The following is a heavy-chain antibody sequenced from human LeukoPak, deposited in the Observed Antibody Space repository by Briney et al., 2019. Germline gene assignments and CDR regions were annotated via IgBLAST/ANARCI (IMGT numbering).Heavy chain of an antibody. J-gene: IGHJ4*02. CDR3: AREYSSSWYGAGYFDY. D-gene: IGHD6-13*01. Sequence: TSCGFSWARQAHKQGLDWVGLISAYNGNTNYAQTLQGRVTMTTDTSTSTLYLELSSLRSEDTAVYYCAREYSSSWYGAGYFDYWGQGTLVTVSS. CDR2: ISAYNGNT. CDR1: TSCG. V-gene: IGHV1-18*01.